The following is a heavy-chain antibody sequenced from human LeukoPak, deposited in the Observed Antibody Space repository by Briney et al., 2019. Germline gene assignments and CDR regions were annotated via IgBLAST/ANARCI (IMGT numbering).Heavy chain of an antibody. Sequence: GGSLRLSCAASGFTFSNYWMTWVRQAPGKGLEWVANIKQDGSDKYYLDSVKGRFTISRDNAKNSLYLQMNSLRVEDTAFYYCARAGVVWFGEFDPWGQGTLVTVSS. J-gene: IGHJ5*01. CDR1: GFTFSNYW. V-gene: IGHV3-7*01. D-gene: IGHD3-10*01. CDR2: IKQDGSDK. CDR3: ARAGVVWFGEFDP.